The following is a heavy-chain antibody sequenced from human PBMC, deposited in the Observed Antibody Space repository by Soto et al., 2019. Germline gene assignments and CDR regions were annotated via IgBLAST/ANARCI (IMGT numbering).Heavy chain of an antibody. D-gene: IGHD2-2*02. J-gene: IGHJ4*02. CDR1: GFTFSSYW. CDR2: IKQDGSEK. V-gene: IGHV3-7*03. CDR3: ANLSACGAEGCYNGAFGF. Sequence: GGSLRLSCAASGFTFSSYWMSWVRQAPGKGLEWVANIKQDGSEKYYVDSVKGRFTVSRDNSKNSLYLQMNSLRAEDTAVYYCANLSACGAEGCYNGAFGFWGQGTLVTVSS.